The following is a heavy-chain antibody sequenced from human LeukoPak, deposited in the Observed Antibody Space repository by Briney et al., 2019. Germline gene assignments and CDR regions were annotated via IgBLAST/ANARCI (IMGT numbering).Heavy chain of an antibody. J-gene: IGHJ5*02. CDR2: ISDSSITM. CDR1: GFTFSNHN. V-gene: IGHV3-48*04. D-gene: IGHD2-15*01. Sequence: GGSLRLSCAASGFTFSNHNMVWVRQPPGKGLEWISYISDSSITMYYADSVKGRFTISRDIAKNSLFLQMNSLRGEDTAVYYCARDGGFCSGGFCYRLFDPWGQGTLVTVSS. CDR3: ARDGGFCSGGFCYRLFDP.